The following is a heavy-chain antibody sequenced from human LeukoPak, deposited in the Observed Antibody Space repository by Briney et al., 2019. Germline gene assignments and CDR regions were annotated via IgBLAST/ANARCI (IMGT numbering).Heavy chain of an antibody. CDR1: GYPFTKWE. CDR3: ATGPRNDP. D-gene: IGHD1-14*01. Sequence: ASVKVSCKTSGYPFTKWEINWVRQAAGQGLGWLGWVHPDNGNTYYAQRFRGRVTMSRDTSTITAYMELSGLRSNDTAVYFCATGPRNDPWGQGTLVTVSS. J-gene: IGHJ5*02. V-gene: IGHV1-8*01. CDR2: VHPDNGNT.